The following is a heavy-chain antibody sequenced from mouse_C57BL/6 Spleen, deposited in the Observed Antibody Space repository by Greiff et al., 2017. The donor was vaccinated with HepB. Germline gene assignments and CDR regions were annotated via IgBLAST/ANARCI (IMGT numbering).Heavy chain of an antibody. V-gene: IGHV1-69*01. CDR2: IDPSDSYT. Sequence: QVQLQQPGAELVMPGASVKLSCKASGYTFTSYWMHWVKQRPGQGLEWIGEIDPSDSYTNYNQKFKGKSTLTVDKSSSTAYMQLSSLTSEDSAVYYCARNWGGTYAMDYWGQGTSVTVSS. D-gene: IGHD4-1*01. CDR1: GYTFTSYW. CDR3: ARNWGGTYAMDY. J-gene: IGHJ4*01.